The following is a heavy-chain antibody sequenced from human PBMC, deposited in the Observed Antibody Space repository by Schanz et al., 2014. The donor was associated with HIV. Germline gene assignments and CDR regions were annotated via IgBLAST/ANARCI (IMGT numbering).Heavy chain of an antibody. CDR3: ARVVEIVVVITSRPYYLDY. Sequence: QVQLVQSGAEVKKPGSSVKVSCKASGGTFSIYAISWVRQAPGQGLEWMGGIIPIFGTANYAQKFQGRVTIIADESTSTAYMELRSLTSDDTAVYYCARVVEIVVVITSRPYYLDYWGQGTLVTVSS. CDR1: GGTFSIYA. D-gene: IGHD3-22*01. CDR2: IIPIFGTA. V-gene: IGHV1-69*01. J-gene: IGHJ4*02.